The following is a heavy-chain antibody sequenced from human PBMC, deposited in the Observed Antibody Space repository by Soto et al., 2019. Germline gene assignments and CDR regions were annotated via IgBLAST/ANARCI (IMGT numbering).Heavy chain of an antibody. CDR1: GFTFSSYG. Sequence: QVQLVESGGGVVQPGRSLRLSCAASGFTFSSYGMHWVRQAPGKGLEWVAVIWYDGSNKYYADSVKGRFTISRDNCKNXLYLQMNSLRAEDTAVYYCARVRSGYSSGWYYFDYWGQGTLVTVSS. J-gene: IGHJ4*02. V-gene: IGHV3-33*01. D-gene: IGHD6-19*01. CDR3: ARVRSGYSSGWYYFDY. CDR2: IWYDGSNK.